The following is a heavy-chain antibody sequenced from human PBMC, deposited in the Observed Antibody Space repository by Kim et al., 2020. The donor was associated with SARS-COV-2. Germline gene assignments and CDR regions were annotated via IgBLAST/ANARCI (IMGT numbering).Heavy chain of an antibody. J-gene: IGHJ5*02. D-gene: IGHD3-22*01. Sequence: SVKVSCTASGGTFSNYDINWVRQAPGQGLEWMGGIIPLYGTLNDAQKFQDRLKITADESTTTVYMELSSLTSADTAVYYCARGSSGRFDLWGQGTLVTV. CDR2: IIPLYGTL. CDR3: ARGSSGRFDL. CDR1: GGTFSNYD. V-gene: IGHV1-69*13.